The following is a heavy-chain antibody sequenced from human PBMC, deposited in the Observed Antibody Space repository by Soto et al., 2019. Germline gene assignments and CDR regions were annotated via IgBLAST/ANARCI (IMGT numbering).Heavy chain of an antibody. V-gene: IGHV1-69*06. CDR2: IIPIFGTA. CDR1: GGTFSSYA. D-gene: IGHD6-19*01. CDR3: ARDGVAAGNFNFDY. Sequence: ASVKVSCKASGGTFSSYAISWVRQATGQGLEWMGGIIPIFGTANYAQKFQGRVTITADTSASTAYMELSSLRSEDTALYYCARDGVAAGNFNFDYWGQGTLVTVSS. J-gene: IGHJ4*03.